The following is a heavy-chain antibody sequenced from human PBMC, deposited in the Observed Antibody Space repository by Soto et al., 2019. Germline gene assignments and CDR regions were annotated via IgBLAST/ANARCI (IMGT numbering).Heavy chain of an antibody. CDR2: ISPYNGNT. CDR3: ARDAGVSGQLYY. J-gene: IGHJ4*02. D-gene: IGHD3-3*01. CDR1: GYTFTSYG. Sequence: QVQLVQSGAEVKKPGASVKVSCKASGYTFTSYGISWVRQAPGQGLEWMGWISPYNGNTNYAQKLQGRVTITTDTSTSTGYMGLRSLRSDDTAVYYCARDAGVSGQLYYWGQETLVTVSS. V-gene: IGHV1-18*01.